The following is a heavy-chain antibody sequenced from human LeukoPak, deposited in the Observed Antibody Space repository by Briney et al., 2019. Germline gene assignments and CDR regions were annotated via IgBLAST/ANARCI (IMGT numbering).Heavy chain of an antibody. CDR1: GFTFSSYS. D-gene: IGHD3-22*01. Sequence: GGSLRLSCAASGFTFSSYSMNWVRQAPGKGLEWVSYISSSSSTIYYADSVKGRFTISRDNAKNSLYLQMNSLRDEDTAVYYCARTSEVYYYDSSGYYFPDYWGQGTLVTVSS. CDR2: ISSSSSTI. CDR3: ARTSEVYYYDSSGYYFPDY. J-gene: IGHJ4*02. V-gene: IGHV3-48*02.